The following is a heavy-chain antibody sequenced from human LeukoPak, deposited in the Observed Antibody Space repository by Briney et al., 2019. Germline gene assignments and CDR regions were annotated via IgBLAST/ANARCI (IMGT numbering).Heavy chain of an antibody. CDR2: ISAYNGNT. D-gene: IGHD1-26*01. J-gene: IGHJ4*02. CDR1: GYTFTSCG. CDR3: ARDEWELLREGTSFDY. V-gene: IGHV1-18*01. Sequence: ASVPVSFTASGYTFTSCGLSWVRQAPGQGLEWMGWISAYNGNTNYAQKLQGRVTMTTDTSTSTAYMELRSLRSDDTAVYYCARDEWELLREGTSFDYWGQGTLVTVSS.